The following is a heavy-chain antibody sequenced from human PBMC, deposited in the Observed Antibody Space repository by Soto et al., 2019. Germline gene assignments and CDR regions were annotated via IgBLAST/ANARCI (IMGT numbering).Heavy chain of an antibody. J-gene: IGHJ4*02. CDR1: GFTFDDYA. Sequence: GGSLRLSCAASGFTFDDYAMHWVRQAPGKGLEWVSGISWNSGSIGYADSVKGRFTISRDNAKNSLYLQMNSLRAEDTALYYCARHVVWDRSGYYQSDYFDFWGQGTLVTVSS. V-gene: IGHV3-9*01. D-gene: IGHD3-22*01. CDR2: ISWNSGSI. CDR3: ARHVVWDRSGYYQSDYFDF.